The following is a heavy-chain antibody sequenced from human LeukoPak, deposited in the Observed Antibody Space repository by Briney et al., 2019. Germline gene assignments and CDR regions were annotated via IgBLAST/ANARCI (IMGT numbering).Heavy chain of an antibody. CDR2: ITPNSDNT. CDR3: ARYLPPELFDT. D-gene: IGHD1-7*01. J-gene: IGHJ5*02. CDR1: GYTLTSYH. V-gene: IGHV1-8*01. Sequence: ASVKVSCKASGYTLTSYHINWVGQASGQGLEWMGWITPNSDNTAYAQKFQGRVTMTRNTSISKAYMELSSLRSEDTAVYYCARYLPPELFDTWGQGTLVTVSS.